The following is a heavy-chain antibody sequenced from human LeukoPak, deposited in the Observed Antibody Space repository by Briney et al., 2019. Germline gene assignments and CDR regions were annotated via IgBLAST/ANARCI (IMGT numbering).Heavy chain of an antibody. V-gene: IGHV3-7*01. Sequence: PGGSLRLSCAASGFTVSSNYMSWVRQAPGKGLEWVANIKQDGSEKYYVDSVKGRFTISRDNAKNSLYLQMNSLRAEDTAVYYCARARLNVDTAMDPLFDYWGQGTLVTVSS. D-gene: IGHD5-18*01. J-gene: IGHJ4*02. CDR3: ARARLNVDTAMDPLFDY. CDR1: GFTVSSNY. CDR2: IKQDGSEK.